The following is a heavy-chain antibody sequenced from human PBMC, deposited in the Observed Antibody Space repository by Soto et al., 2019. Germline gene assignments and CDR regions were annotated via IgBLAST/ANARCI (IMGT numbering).Heavy chain of an antibody. CDR1: GFTFSSYG. J-gene: IGHJ4*02. Sequence: PGGSLRLSCAASGFTFSSYGMRRVRQAPGKGLEWVALISYDGSDKYYADSVKGRFTISRDNSKNTLYLQMNSLRVEDTAVYYCGAGQYFSDYWGQGTLVTVSS. V-gene: IGHV3-30*03. CDR2: ISYDGSDK. D-gene: IGHD6-13*01. CDR3: GAGQYFSDY.